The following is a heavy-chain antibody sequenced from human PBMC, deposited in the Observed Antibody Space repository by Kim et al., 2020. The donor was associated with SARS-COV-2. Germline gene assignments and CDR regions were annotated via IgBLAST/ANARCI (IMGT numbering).Heavy chain of an antibody. J-gene: IGHJ4*02. CDR2: IYYSGST. CDR1: GGSISSSSYY. V-gene: IGHV4-39*01. Sequence: SETLSLTCTVSGGSISSSSYYWGWIRQPPGKGLEWIGSIYYSGSTYYNPSLKSRVTISVDTSKNRFSLKLSSVTAADTAVYYCARLSRLRAFDYWGQGTLVTVSS. D-gene: IGHD5-12*01. CDR3: ARLSRLRAFDY.